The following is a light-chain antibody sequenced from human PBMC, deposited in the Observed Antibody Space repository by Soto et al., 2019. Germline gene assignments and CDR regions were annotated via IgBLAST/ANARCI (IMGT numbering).Light chain of an antibody. J-gene: IGLJ1*01. CDR1: SSVVGSYNL. CDR3: CSYAGSSTFV. CDR2: EVS. Sequence: QSAVTQPAYLSGSPGQSITISCTGTSSVVGSYNLVSWYQQHPGKAPKLMIYEVSKRPSGVSNRFSGSKSGNTASLTISGLQAEDEADYYCCSYAGSSTFVFGTGTKVTV. V-gene: IGLV2-23*02.